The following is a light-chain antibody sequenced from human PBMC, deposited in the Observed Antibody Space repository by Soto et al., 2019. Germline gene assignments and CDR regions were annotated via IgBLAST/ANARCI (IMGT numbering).Light chain of an antibody. CDR3: QQYGSSPFIT. V-gene: IGKV3-20*01. CDR2: GAS. CDR1: QSVSSSY. J-gene: IGKJ5*01. Sequence: EIVLTQSPGTLSLSPGERATLSCRASQSVSSSYLAWYQQKPGQAPRLLIYGASSRATGIPDRFSGSESGTDFTLTISRLEPEDFALYYCQQYGSSPFITFGQGTRLEIK.